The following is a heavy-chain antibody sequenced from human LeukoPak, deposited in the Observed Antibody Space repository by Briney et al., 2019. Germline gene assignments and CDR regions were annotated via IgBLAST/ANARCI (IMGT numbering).Heavy chain of an antibody. V-gene: IGHV3-23*01. J-gene: IGHJ4*02. CDR3: VEDHEAELGDY. Sequence: GGSLRLSCAASGFAFSIYGMSWVRQAPGKGLEWVSAIRGSGDNTYYADSVKGRFTISRDNSKNTLYLQMNSLRAEDTAVYYCVEDHEAELGDYWGQGTLVIVSS. D-gene: IGHD7-27*01. CDR2: IRGSGDNT. CDR1: GFAFSIYG.